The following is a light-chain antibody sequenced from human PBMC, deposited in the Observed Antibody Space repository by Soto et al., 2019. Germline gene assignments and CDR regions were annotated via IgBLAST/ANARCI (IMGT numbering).Light chain of an antibody. V-gene: IGKV4-1*01. CDR1: QSVLYSSNNKNY. J-gene: IGKJ3*01. CDR3: QQYYDSPFT. Sequence: DIVMTQSQDALAVSLGERATINCKSSQSVLYSSNNKNYLAWYQQTPGQPPKLLIYWASTRESGVHDRFSGSGSGTDFTLTISSLQAEDVAVYYCQQYYDSPFTFGPGKKVDI. CDR2: WAS.